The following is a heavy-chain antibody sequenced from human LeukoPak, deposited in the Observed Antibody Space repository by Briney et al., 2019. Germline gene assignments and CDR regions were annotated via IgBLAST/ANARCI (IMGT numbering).Heavy chain of an antibody. D-gene: IGHD3-22*01. J-gene: IGHJ4*02. V-gene: IGHV3-48*01. Sequence: PGGSLRLSCAASGFIFGSYGMNWVRQAPGKGLEWVSYISSGSSTVYYADSVKGRFTISRDNAKNSLYLQMNSLRAEDTAVYYCARDRAFDSSGYSNWGQGTLVTVSS. CDR2: ISSGSSTV. CDR1: GFIFGSYG. CDR3: ARDRAFDSSGYSN.